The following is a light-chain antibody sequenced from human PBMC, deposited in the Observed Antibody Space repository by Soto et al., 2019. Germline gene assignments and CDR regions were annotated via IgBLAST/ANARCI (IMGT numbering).Light chain of an antibody. Sequence: QSALTQPASVSGSPGQSITISCTGTSSDIGGYDYISWYQQHPGKVPKLIIYDVTDRPSGVSNRFSGSKSGNTASLTISGLEAEDEADYYCRSYTSSSTGVVFGGGTKVTVL. V-gene: IGLV2-14*01. CDR3: RSYTSSSTGVV. CDR2: DVT. J-gene: IGLJ2*01. CDR1: SSDIGGYDY.